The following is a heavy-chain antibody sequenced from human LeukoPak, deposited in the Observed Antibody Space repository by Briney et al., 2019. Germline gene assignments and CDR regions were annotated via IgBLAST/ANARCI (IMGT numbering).Heavy chain of an antibody. CDR3: ARDKVVPAAPGYYYYYYGMDV. D-gene: IGHD2-2*01. CDR2: IYYSGST. V-gene: IGHV4-59*01. Sequence: SETLSLTCTVSGGSISSYYWSWIRQPPGKGLEWIGYIYYSGSTNYNPSLKSRVTISVDTSKNQFPLKLSSVTAADTAVYYCARDKVVPAAPGYYYYYYGMDVWGQGTTVTVSS. CDR1: GGSISSYY. J-gene: IGHJ6*02.